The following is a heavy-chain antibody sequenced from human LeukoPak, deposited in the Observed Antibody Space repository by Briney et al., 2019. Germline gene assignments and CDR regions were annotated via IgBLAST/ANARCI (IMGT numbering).Heavy chain of an antibody. Sequence: SETLSLTCTVSGGSISSSSYYWGWIRQPPGKGLEWIGSIYYSGSTYYNPSLKSRVTISVDTSKNQFSLKLSSVPAADTAVYYCARGIGRNLDYWGQGTLVTVSS. CDR1: GGSISSSSYY. J-gene: IGHJ4*02. V-gene: IGHV4-39*07. D-gene: IGHD1-14*01. CDR2: IYYSGST. CDR3: ARGIGRNLDY.